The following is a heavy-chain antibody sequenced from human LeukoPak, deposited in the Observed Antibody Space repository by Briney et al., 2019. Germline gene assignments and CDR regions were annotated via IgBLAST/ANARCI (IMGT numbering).Heavy chain of an antibody. CDR3: ARAGYCSSTSRDQEPVDY. V-gene: IGHV1-3*01. CDR1: GYTFTSYA. D-gene: IGHD2-2*03. Sequence: ASVKVSCKASGYTFTSYAMHWVRQAPGQRLEWMGWINAGNGNTKYSQKFQGRVTITRDTSASTAYMELSGLRSEDTAVYYCARAGYCSSTSRDQEPVDYWGQGTLVTVSS. J-gene: IGHJ4*02. CDR2: INAGNGNT.